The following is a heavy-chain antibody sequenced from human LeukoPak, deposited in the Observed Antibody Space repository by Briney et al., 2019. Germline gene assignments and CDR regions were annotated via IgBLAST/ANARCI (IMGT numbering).Heavy chain of an antibody. D-gene: IGHD6-19*01. Sequence: GGSLRLSCAASGFTFNPYAMSWVRQAPGKGLEWVAGIGGIGDRTYYADSVKGRFTISRDNSKDTLFLQMNSVKADDTAVYYCAKASRQAAVASPLDYWGQGSLVTVSS. V-gene: IGHV3-23*01. J-gene: IGHJ4*02. CDR2: IGGIGDRT. CDR3: AKASRQAAVASPLDY. CDR1: GFTFNPYA.